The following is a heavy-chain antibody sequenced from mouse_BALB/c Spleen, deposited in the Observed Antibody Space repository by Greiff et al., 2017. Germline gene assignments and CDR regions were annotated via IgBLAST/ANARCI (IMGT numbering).Heavy chain of an antibody. V-gene: IGHV3-8*02. CDR2: ISYSGST. CDR1: GVSFTSGY. CDR3: AKGYGYYFDY. D-gene: IGHD1-2*01. Sequence: VQLKQSGPRLVKPSQTLSLTCSVSGVSFTSGYWNWIRKFPGSKLEYMGYISYSGSTYYNPSLKSRISITRDTSKNQYYLQLNSVTTEDTATYYFAKGYGYYFDYWGQGTTLTVSS. J-gene: IGHJ2*01.